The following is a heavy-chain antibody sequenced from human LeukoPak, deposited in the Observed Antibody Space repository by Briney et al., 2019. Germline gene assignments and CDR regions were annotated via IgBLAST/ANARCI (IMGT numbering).Heavy chain of an antibody. J-gene: IGHJ6*03. CDR2: IKQEGRDK. CDR1: RFTFINYW. D-gene: IGHD1-7*01. CDR3: TRSVSGGWRNYVSYYYYMDV. Sequence: GGSLRLSCAASRFTFINYWMSLVRQAPGKGLEWVANIKQEGRDKYYADSVKGRFTISRDSATNSLYLQMHSLRAEDTAVYYCTRSVSGGWRNYVSYYYYMDVWGKGTTVTVSS. V-gene: IGHV3-7*01.